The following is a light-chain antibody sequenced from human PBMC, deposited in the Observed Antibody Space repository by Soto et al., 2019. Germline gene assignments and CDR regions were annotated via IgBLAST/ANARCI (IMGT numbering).Light chain of an antibody. CDR3: QQYGSSRWT. CDR1: QSVSSNY. J-gene: IGKJ1*01. Sequence: IVLTQSPGTLSFSPGEGATLSCRASQSVSSNYLAWYQQKPGQAPRLLIYGASSRATGIPDRFSGSGSGTDFTLTISRLEPEDFAVYYCQQYGSSRWTFGQGTKVDIK. V-gene: IGKV3-20*01. CDR2: GAS.